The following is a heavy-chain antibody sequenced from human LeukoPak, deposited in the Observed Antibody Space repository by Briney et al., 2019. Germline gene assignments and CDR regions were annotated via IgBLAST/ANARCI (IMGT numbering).Heavy chain of an antibody. CDR3: ATYTNWVAGDV. V-gene: IGHV3-7*01. J-gene: IGHJ6*02. D-gene: IGHD3-16*01. Sequence: GGSLRVSGVASGFTFSDSWMSWVRQAPGKGLEWVAYIKEDGSEKDYVDSVKGRFTISRDNAKNSLYLQMDSLRAEDTGVYYCATYTNWVAGDVWGQGTTVSVSS. CDR1: GFTFSDSW. CDR2: IKEDGSEK.